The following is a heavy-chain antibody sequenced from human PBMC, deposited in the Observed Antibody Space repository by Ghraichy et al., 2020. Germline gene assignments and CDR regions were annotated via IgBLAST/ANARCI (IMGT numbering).Heavy chain of an antibody. D-gene: IGHD6-13*01. J-gene: IGHJ3*02. V-gene: IGHV1-2*06. CDR2: INPNSGGT. CDR1: GYTFTGYY. Sequence: ASVKVSCKASGYTFTGYYMHWVRQAPGQGLEWMGRINPNSGGTNYAQKFQGRVTMTRDTSISTAYMELSRLRSDDTAVYYCARVPRYSSSWYGAFDIWGQGTMVTVSS. CDR3: ARVPRYSSSWYGAFDI.